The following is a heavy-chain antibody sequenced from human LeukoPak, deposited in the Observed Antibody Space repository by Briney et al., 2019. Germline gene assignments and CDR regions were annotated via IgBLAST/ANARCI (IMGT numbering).Heavy chain of an antibody. V-gene: IGHV4-34*01. J-gene: IGHJ4*02. CDR1: GGSFSGYY. CDR3: ARGGGYCSGGSYYDDY. Sequence: SEALSLTCAVYGGSFSGYYWSWIRQPPGKGLEWIGEVNHSGSTNYNPSLKSRVTISVGTSKNQFSLKLSSVTAADTAVYYCARGGGYCSGGSYYDDYWGQGTLVTVSS. CDR2: VNHSGST. D-gene: IGHD2-15*01.